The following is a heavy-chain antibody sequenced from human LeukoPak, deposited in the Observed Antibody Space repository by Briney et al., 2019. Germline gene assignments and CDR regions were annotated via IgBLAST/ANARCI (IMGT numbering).Heavy chain of an antibody. CDR2: INQGGST. CDR1: GESLSGFY. J-gene: IGHJ6*03. Sequence: SETLSLTCAVYGESLSGFYWSWIRQAPGKGLEWIGEINQGGSTNYNPSLKSRVTISVDTSKNQYSLKLRSVTAADTVVYYCARTQYVLIVYYYYYMDVWGKGTPVTVS. D-gene: IGHD4-11*01. CDR3: ARTQYVLIVYYYYYMDV. V-gene: IGHV4-34*01.